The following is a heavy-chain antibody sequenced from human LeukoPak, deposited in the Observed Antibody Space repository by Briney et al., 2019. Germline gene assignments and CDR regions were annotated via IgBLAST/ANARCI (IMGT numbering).Heavy chain of an antibody. CDR3: AREDYDSSGYYSYYFDY. V-gene: IGHV3-74*01. Sequence: GGSLRLSCAAPGFTFRSYWMHWVRQAPGKGLVWVSRINSDGSRRSYADSVKGRFTISRDNAKNTLYLQMNSLRAEDTAVYYCAREDYDSSGYYSYYFDYWGQGTLVAVSS. J-gene: IGHJ4*02. CDR2: INSDGSRR. D-gene: IGHD3-22*01. CDR1: GFTFRSYW.